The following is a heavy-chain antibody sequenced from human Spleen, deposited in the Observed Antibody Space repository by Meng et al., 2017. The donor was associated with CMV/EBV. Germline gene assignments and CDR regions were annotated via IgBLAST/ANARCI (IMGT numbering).Heavy chain of an antibody. V-gene: IGHV3-11*01. Sequence: GESLKISCAASGFTFSDYYMSWIRQAPGKGLEWVSYISSSSSAVYYADSVKGRFTISRDNARDSLYLQMNSLTAQDTAVYYCARDIVAIDYWGQGMLVTVSS. CDR2: ISSSSSAV. CDR3: ARDIVAIDY. J-gene: IGHJ4*02. D-gene: IGHD5-12*01. CDR1: GFTFSDYY.